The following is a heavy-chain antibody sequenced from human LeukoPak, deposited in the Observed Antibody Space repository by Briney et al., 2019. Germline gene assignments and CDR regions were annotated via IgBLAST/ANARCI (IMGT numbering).Heavy chain of an antibody. V-gene: IGHV1-18*01. CDR1: GYTFTSYG. D-gene: IGHD5-12*01. Sequence: ASVKVSCKASGYTFTSYGISWVRQAPGQGLEWMGWISAYNGNTNYAQELQGRVTMTTDTSTSTAYVELRSLRSDDTAVYYCARDDRYSGFLFDYWGQGTLVTVSS. CDR2: ISAYNGNT. CDR3: ARDDRYSGFLFDY. J-gene: IGHJ4*02.